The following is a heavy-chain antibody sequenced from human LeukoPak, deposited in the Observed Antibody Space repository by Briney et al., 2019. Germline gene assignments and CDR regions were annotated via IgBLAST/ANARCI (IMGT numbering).Heavy chain of an antibody. J-gene: IGHJ4*02. Sequence: GESLRLSCAASGFTFSSYALSWVRQAPGKGLEWVSAISGSGGSTYYADSVKGRFTISRDNSKNTLYLQVNSLRAEDTAVYYCAKTRGTNSPKPIDYWGQGTLVTVSS. V-gene: IGHV3-23*01. D-gene: IGHD1-26*01. CDR3: AKTRGTNSPKPIDY. CDR2: ISGSGGST. CDR1: GFTFSSYA.